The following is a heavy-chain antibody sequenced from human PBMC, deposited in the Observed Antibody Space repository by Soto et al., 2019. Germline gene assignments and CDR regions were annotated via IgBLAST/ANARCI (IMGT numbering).Heavy chain of an antibody. CDR1: GFTFSSYG. CDR2: ISYDGSNK. J-gene: IGHJ6*02. CDR3: ANTAPSVWFGEFFDYYGMDV. V-gene: IGHV3-30*18. D-gene: IGHD3-10*01. Sequence: QVQLVESGGGVVQPGRSLRLSCAASGFTFSSYGMHWVRQAPGKGLEWVAVISYDGSNKYYADSVKGRFTISRDNSKNTLNLQMNSLRAEDTAVYYCANTAPSVWFGEFFDYYGMDVWGQGTTVTVSS.